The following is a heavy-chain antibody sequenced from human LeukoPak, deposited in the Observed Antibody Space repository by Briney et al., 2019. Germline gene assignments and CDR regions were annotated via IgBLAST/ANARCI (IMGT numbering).Heavy chain of an antibody. CDR2: INIGSSSI. V-gene: IGHV3-48*01. J-gene: IGHJ4*02. Sequence: PGGSLRLSCAASGFTFSSYAMSWVRQAPGKGLEWISYINIGSSSILYADSVKGRFTISRDNAKNSLYLQMNSLRAEDTAVYYCAREPRFGSYSIDYWGQGTLVTVSS. CDR1: GFTFSSYA. CDR3: AREPRFGSYSIDY. D-gene: IGHD1-26*01.